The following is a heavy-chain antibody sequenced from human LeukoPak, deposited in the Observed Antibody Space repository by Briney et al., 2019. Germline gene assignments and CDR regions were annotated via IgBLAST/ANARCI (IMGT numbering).Heavy chain of an antibody. J-gene: IGHJ3*02. Sequence: GGSLRLSCAASGFTFDDYAMHWVRQAPGKGLEWVSGISWNSGSICYADSVKGRFTISRDNAKNSLYLQMNSLRAEDTALYYCAKDGGSSWCEGDAFDIWGQGTIVAVSS. D-gene: IGHD6-13*01. CDR2: ISWNSGSI. CDR3: AKDGGSSWCEGDAFDI. CDR1: GFTFDDYA. V-gene: IGHV3-9*01.